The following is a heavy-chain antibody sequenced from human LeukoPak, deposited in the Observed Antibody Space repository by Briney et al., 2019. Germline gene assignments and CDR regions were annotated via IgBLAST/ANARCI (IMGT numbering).Heavy chain of an antibody. D-gene: IGHD3-22*01. J-gene: IGHJ4*02. CDR1: GFTVDSNY. V-gene: IGHV3-53*01. CDR3: ARGDDSGYYDYFDY. Sequence: GGSLRLSRAASGFTVDSNYLSWVRQAPGKGLEWVSTIYTGGNTYYAASVKGRFTISRDFSKNTVFLHMNSLRAEDTAMYYCARGDDSGYYDYFDYWGQGALVTVSS. CDR2: IYTGGNT.